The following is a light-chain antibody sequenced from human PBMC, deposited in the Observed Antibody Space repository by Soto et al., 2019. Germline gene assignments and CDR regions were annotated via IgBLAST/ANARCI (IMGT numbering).Light chain of an antibody. V-gene: IGKV1-8*01. CDR1: QGISSF. CDR2: AAS. J-gene: IGKJ1*01. Sequence: IRRTQSPSSLSPSTVDRSTITYRASQGISSFLAWYQQKPGKAPKLLIYAASSLQSGVPSRFSGSRSGPDFTLTISSLQPEDFATYYCQQSYSRPPTFGQGTKVDIK. CDR3: QQSYSRPPT.